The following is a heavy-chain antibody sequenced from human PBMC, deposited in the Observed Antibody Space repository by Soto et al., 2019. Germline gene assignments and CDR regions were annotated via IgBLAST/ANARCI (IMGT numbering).Heavy chain of an antibody. CDR1: GGSIGSYY. V-gene: IGHV4-34*01. Sequence: SETLSLTCAVYGGSIGSYYWSWIRQPPGKGLEWIGEINHSGSTNYNPSLKSRVTISVDTSKNQFSLKLSSVTAADTAVYYCARANYYDYWGQGTLVTVSS. CDR3: ARANYYDY. CDR2: INHSGST. J-gene: IGHJ4*02.